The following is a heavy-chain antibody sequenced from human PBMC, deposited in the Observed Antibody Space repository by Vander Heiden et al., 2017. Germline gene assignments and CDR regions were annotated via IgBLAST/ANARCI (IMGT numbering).Heavy chain of an antibody. CDR3: ARHGRHAGGDNNWFDP. D-gene: IGHD2-21*02. Sequence: QLQLQESGPGLVKPSETLSLTCTVSGVSFMTTSPFWGWMRQPPGRGLARIGSIYYSGRTYYNPSVESRFTISVDTSRNTFSLRLSSVTAADTAIYYCARHGRHAGGDNNWFDPWGQGILVTVS. CDR1: GVSFMTTSPF. V-gene: IGHV4-39*01. CDR2: IYYSGRT. J-gene: IGHJ5*02.